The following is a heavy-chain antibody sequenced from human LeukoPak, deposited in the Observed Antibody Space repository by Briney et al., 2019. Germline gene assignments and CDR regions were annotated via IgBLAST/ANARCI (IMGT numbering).Heavy chain of an antibody. J-gene: IGHJ4*02. V-gene: IGHV4-39*07. Sequence: SETLSLTCSVSGGTIGGSSYYWDWIRQPPGKGLEWIGSIYYSGSTYYNPSLKSRVTISVDTSKNQFSLKLSSVTAADTAVYYCARVAGGEYQLLEMGGRFDYWGQGTLVTVSS. CDR1: GGTIGGSSYY. CDR3: ARVAGGEYQLLEMGGRFDY. D-gene: IGHD2-2*01. CDR2: IYYSGST.